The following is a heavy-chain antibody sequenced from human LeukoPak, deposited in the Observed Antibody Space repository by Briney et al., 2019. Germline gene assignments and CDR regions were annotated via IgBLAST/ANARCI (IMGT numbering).Heavy chain of an antibody. J-gene: IGHJ4*02. V-gene: IGHV1-18*01. CDR3: ARIADDYGDYVYGY. CDR2: ISAYNGNT. D-gene: IGHD4-17*01. Sequence: ASVKVSCKASGYTFTSYGISWVRQAPGQGLEWMGWISAYNGNTNYAQKLQGRVTMTTDTSTSTAYMELSRLRSDDTAVYYCARIADDYGDYVYGYWGQGTLVTVSS. CDR1: GYTFTSYG.